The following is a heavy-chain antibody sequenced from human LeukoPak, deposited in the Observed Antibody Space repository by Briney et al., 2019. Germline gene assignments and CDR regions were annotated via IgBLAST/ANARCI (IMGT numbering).Heavy chain of an antibody. CDR1: GYTFTSYG. D-gene: IGHD3-22*01. CDR2: ISAYNGNT. V-gene: IGHV1-18*01. J-gene: IGHJ4*02. Sequence: ASVRVSCKASGYTFTSYGISWVRQAPGQGLEWMGWISAYNGNTNYAQKLQGRVTMTTDTSTNTAYMELRSLRSDDTAVYYCARDWDYYDSSGYYHYFDYWGQGTLVTVSS. CDR3: ARDWDYYDSSGYYHYFDY.